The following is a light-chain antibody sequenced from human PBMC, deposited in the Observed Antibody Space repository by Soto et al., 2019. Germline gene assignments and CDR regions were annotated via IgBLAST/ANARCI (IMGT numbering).Light chain of an antibody. V-gene: IGKV1-5*01. CDR1: QSISTL. CDR2: DAS. Sequence: DIQMTQSPSTLSASVGDRVTITCRASQSISTLLAWYQQKPGKDPKLLIYDASSLENGDPARFSGSGAGTEFTLSISSLQSDDFVTYYCQQYKSPPYTFGQGTRLEIK. CDR3: QQYKSPPYT. J-gene: IGKJ2*01.